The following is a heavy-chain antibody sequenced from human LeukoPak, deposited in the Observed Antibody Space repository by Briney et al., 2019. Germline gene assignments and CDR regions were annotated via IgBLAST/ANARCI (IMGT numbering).Heavy chain of an antibody. D-gene: IGHD3-3*01. Sequence: KPGRSLRLSCAASGFTFSSYGMHWVRQAPGKGLGWVGRIKSKTDGGTTDYAAPVKGRFTISRDDSKNTLYLQMNSLKTEDTAVYYCTTDLPRRYDFWSGYRLDYWGQGTLATVSS. CDR2: IKSKTDGGTT. CDR3: TTDLPRRYDFWSGYRLDY. J-gene: IGHJ4*02. V-gene: IGHV3-15*01. CDR1: GFTFSSYG.